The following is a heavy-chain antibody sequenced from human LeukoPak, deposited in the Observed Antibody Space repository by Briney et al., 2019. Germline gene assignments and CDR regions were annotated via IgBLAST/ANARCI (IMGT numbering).Heavy chain of an antibody. CDR2: IDDSGIT. J-gene: IGHJ3*02. V-gene: IGHV4-39*01. D-gene: IGHD1-26*01. CDR1: GGSVSNNNFY. CDR3: AKPLGSLGGFDI. Sequence: SETLSLTCTVSGGSVSNNNFYWGWIRQSPGKGLEWIRIIDDSGITYYNPSLKSRVIMAVDTSKDQFSLQLNSVSAADTAVYYWAKPLGSLGGFDIWGQGTMVTVSS.